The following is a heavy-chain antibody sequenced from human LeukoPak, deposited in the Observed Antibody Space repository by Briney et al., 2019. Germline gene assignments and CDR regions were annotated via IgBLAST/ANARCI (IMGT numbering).Heavy chain of an antibody. CDR1: GFTFSSYS. V-gene: IGHV3-21*01. J-gene: IGHJ4*02. Sequence: PGGSLRLSCAASGFTFSSYSMNWVRQAPGKGLEWVSSISSSSSYIYYADSVKGRFTISRDNAKNSLYLQMNSLRAEDTAVYYCASWPYDFWSGYLPGWWWGQGTLVTVSS. D-gene: IGHD3-3*01. CDR3: ASWPYDFWSGYLPGWW. CDR2: ISSSSSYI.